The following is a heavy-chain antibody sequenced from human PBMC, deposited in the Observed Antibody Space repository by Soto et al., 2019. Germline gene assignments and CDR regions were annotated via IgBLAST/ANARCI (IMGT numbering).Heavy chain of an antibody. J-gene: IGHJ5*02. CDR1: GGTSSSYA. CDR3: ARVFPIVGATHWFDP. Sequence: QVQLVQSGAEVKKPGSSVKVSCKASGGTSSSYAISWVRQAPGQGLEWMGGIIPIFGTANYAQKFQGRVTITADESTSTAYMELSSLRSEDTAVYYCARVFPIVGATHWFDPWGQGTLVTVSS. D-gene: IGHD1-26*01. V-gene: IGHV1-69*01. CDR2: IIPIFGTA.